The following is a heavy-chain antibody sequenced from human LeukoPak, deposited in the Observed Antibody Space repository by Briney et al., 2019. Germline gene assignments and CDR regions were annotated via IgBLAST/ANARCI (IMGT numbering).Heavy chain of an antibody. V-gene: IGHV3-23*01. CDR1: GFTFSSYA. CDR3: ARAKIAAAGMGAFDV. J-gene: IGHJ3*01. Sequence: GGSLRLSCAASGFTFSSYAMTWVRQAPGKGLEWVSAFSATDGSAQYAESVEGRFTISRDNSKNTLFLQMNSLGAEDTAVYYCARAKIAAAGMGAFDVWGQGTLVTVSS. D-gene: IGHD6-13*01. CDR2: FSATDGSA.